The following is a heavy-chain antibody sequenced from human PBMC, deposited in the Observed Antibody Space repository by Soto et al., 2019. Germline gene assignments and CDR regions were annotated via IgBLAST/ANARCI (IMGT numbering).Heavy chain of an antibody. CDR3: GFAIVGYCSGGSCYSGGYDY. J-gene: IGHJ4*02. D-gene: IGHD2-15*01. Sequence: PSETLSLTCTVSGGSISSSSYYWGWIRQPPGKGLEWIGSIYYSGSTYYNPSLKSRVTISVDTSKNQFSLKLSSVTAADTAVYYCGFAIVGYCSGGSCYSGGYDYWGQGTLVSVSS. V-gene: IGHV4-39*01. CDR1: GGSISSSSYY. CDR2: IYYSGST.